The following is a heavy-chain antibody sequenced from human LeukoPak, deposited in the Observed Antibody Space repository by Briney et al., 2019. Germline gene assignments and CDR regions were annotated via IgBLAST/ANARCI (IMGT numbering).Heavy chain of an antibody. CDR1: GFTFSSHA. V-gene: IGHV3-23*01. CDR3: AKDPLXCSGGSCYPGPFDY. J-gene: IGHJ4*02. CDR2: ISGSGGST. Sequence: GGSLRLSCAASGFTFSSHAMSWVRQAPGKGLEWVSAISGSGGSTYYADSVKGRFTISRDNSKNTLYLQMNSLRAEDTAVYYCAKDPLXCSGGSCYPGPFDYWGQGTLVTVSS. D-gene: IGHD2-15*01.